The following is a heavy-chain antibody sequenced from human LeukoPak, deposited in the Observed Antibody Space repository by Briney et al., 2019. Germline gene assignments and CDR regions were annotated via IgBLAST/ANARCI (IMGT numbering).Heavy chain of an antibody. D-gene: IGHD3-9*01. CDR3: ARGLWDYDILTGYYTAQGDAFDI. V-gene: IGHV1-69*13. Sequence: SVKVSCTASGGTFSSYAISWVRQAPGQGLEWMGGIIPIFGTANYAQKFQGRVTITADESTSTAYMELSSLRSEDTAVYYCARGLWDYDILTGYYTAQGDAFDIWGQGTMVTVSS. J-gene: IGHJ3*02. CDR2: IIPIFGTA. CDR1: GGTFSSYA.